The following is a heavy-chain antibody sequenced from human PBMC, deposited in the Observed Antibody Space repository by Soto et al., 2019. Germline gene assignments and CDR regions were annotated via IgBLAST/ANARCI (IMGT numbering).Heavy chain of an antibody. V-gene: IGHV3-23*01. CDR2: ICGGGDAT. CDR3: ARKVSGSTGRPDLWYFDL. D-gene: IGHD3-10*01. J-gene: IGHJ2*01. CDR1: GFTFSGYA. Sequence: EVQLLDSGGGLVQPGGSLRLSCAASGFTFSGYALTWVRQAPGKGLEWVSAICGGGDATFSADSVKGRFTISRDNSKNTLYLQMNTLRAEDTAVYYCARKVSGSTGRPDLWYFDLWGRGTLVTVSS.